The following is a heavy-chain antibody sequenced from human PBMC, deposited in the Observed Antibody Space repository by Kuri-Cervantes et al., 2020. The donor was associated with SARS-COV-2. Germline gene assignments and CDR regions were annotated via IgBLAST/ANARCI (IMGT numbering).Heavy chain of an antibody. CDR2: IDPTDSYT. CDR1: GYSLTSYW. Sequence: GGSLRLSCKASGYSLTSYWITWVRQMPGKGLEWMGTIDPTDSYTNYSPSFQGHVTLSADKSISTAYLQWRSLKASDTAIYYCARHSNGWSSYFDYWGQGTLVTVSS. CDR3: ARHSNGWSSYFDY. J-gene: IGHJ4*02. V-gene: IGHV5-10-1*01. D-gene: IGHD6-19*01.